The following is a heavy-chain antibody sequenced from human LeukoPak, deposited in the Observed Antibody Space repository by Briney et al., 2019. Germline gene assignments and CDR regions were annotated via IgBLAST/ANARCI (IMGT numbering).Heavy chain of an antibody. Sequence: GGSLRLSCAASGFTFSSYSMNWVRQAPGKGLEWVSSISSSSYIYYADSVKGRFAISRDNAKNSLYLQMNSLRAEDTAVYYCAREASYSSSWATFDFWGQGILVTVSS. CDR1: GFTFSSYS. CDR2: ISSSSYI. J-gene: IGHJ4*02. CDR3: AREASYSSSWATFDF. V-gene: IGHV3-21*01. D-gene: IGHD6-13*01.